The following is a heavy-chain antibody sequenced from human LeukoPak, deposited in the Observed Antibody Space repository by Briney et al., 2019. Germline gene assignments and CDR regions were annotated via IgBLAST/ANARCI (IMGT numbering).Heavy chain of an antibody. Sequence: SETLSLTCTVSGGSISSYYWSWIRQPPGKGLEWIGYIYYSGSTNYNPSLKSRVTISVDTSKNQFSLKLSSVTAADTAVYYCARARDGHINNWFDPWGQGTLVIVSS. D-gene: IGHD5-24*01. CDR3: ARARDGHINNWFDP. V-gene: IGHV4-59*01. CDR2: IYYSGST. CDR1: GGSISSYY. J-gene: IGHJ5*02.